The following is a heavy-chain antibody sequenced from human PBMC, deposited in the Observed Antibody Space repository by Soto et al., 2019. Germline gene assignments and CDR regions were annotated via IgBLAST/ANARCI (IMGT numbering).Heavy chain of an antibody. CDR1: GFTFSSYG. V-gene: IGHV3-30*03. J-gene: IGHJ6*03. CDR3: ATTPRIEHRAKYYRDV. Sequence: QVQLVESGGGVVQPGRSLRLSCAASGFTFSSYGMHWVRQAPGKGLEWVAVISYDGSNKYYADSVKGRFTISRDNSKNTLYLQMNSLRAEDTAVYYWATTPRIEHRAKYYRDVWGKGTTFTVSS. CDR2: ISYDGSNK. D-gene: IGHD3-10*01.